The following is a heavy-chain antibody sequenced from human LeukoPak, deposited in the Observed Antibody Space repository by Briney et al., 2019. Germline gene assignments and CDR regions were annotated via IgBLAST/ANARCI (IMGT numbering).Heavy chain of an antibody. CDR3: ARDPAGAYIVATQGYGMDV. D-gene: IGHD5-12*01. CDR1: GYTFTSYG. V-gene: IGHV1-69*13. CDR2: IIPIFGTA. Sequence: SVKVSCKASGYTFTSYGISWVRQAPGQGLEWMGGIIPIFGTANYAQKFQGRVTITADESTSTAYMELSSLRSEDTAVYYCARDPAGAYIVATQGYGMDVWGQGTTVTVSS. J-gene: IGHJ6*02.